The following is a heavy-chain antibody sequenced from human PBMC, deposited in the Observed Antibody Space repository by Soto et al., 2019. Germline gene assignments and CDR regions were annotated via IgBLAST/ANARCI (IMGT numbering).Heavy chain of an antibody. CDR1: GFTFSSYG. CDR3: ARDFRGSGSYYKWDY. V-gene: IGHV3-33*01. CDR2: IWYDGSNK. D-gene: IGHD3-10*01. J-gene: IGHJ4*02. Sequence: QVQLVESGGGVVQPGRSLRLSCAASGFTFSSYGMHWVRQAPGKGLEWVAVIWYDGSNKYYADSVKGRFTISRDNSKNTLYLQMNSLRAEDTAVYYCARDFRGSGSYYKWDYWGQGTLVTVSS.